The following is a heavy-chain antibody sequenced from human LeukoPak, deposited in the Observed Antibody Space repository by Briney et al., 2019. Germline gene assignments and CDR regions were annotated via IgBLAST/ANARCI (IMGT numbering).Heavy chain of an antibody. CDR1: GGSFSGYY. D-gene: IGHD3-10*01. CDR3: AGAITMVRGDPFDP. J-gene: IGHJ5*02. Sequence: PSETLSLTCAVYGGSFSGYYWSWIRQPPGKGLEWIGEINHSGSTNYNPSLKSRVTISVDTSKNQFSLKLSSVTAADTAVYYCAGAITMVRGDPFDPWGQGTLVTVSS. CDR2: INHSGST. V-gene: IGHV4-34*01.